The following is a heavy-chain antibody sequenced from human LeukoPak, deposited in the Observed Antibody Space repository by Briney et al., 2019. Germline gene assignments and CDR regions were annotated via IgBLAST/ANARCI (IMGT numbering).Heavy chain of an antibody. V-gene: IGHV4-59*01. CDR2: IYYSGST. D-gene: IGHD6-6*01. CDR1: GGSISSYY. Sequence: PSETLSLTCTVSGGSISSYYWSWIRQPPGKGLEWIRYIYYSGSTNYNPSLNSRATISVDTSKNQFSLNLSSVTAADTAVYYCAREYSSSSYVELWGQGTLVTVSS. J-gene: IGHJ4*02. CDR3: AREYSSSSYVEL.